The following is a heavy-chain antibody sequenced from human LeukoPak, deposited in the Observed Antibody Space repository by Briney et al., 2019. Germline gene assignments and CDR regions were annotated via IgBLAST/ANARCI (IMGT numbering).Heavy chain of an antibody. V-gene: IGHV3-33*01. D-gene: IGHD6-6*01. CDR3: ARRRGPYSSSLPDY. J-gene: IGHJ4*02. CDR1: GFTFSSFG. Sequence: GGSLRLSCAASGFTFSSFGMHWVRQAPGKGLEWVAVIWYDGSNKYYADSVKGRFTISRDNSKNTLYLQMNSLRAEDTAVYYCARRRGPYSSSLPDYWGQGTLVTVSS. CDR2: IWYDGSNK.